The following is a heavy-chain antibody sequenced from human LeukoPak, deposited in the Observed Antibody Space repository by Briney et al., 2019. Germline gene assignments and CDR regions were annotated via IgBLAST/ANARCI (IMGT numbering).Heavy chain of an antibody. Sequence: PGGSLGLSCAASGFTFSSYWMSWVRQAPGKGLEWVANIKQDGSEKYYVDSVKGRFTISRDNAKNSLYLQMNSLRVEDTAIYYCARELGTVPAYYMDVWGKGTTVTVSS. CDR2: IKQDGSEK. D-gene: IGHD1-14*01. CDR3: ARELGTVPAYYMDV. V-gene: IGHV3-7*01. CDR1: GFTFSSYW. J-gene: IGHJ6*03.